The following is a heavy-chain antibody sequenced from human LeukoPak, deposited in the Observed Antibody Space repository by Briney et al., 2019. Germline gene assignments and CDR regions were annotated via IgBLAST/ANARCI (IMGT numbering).Heavy chain of an antibody. CDR2: ISSSGSTI. Sequence: GGSLRLSCAASGFTFSSYEMSWVRQAPGKGLEWVSYISSSGSTIYYADSVKGRFTISRDNAKNSLYLQMNSLRAEDTAVYYCARLEVITSIDYWGQGTLVTVSS. J-gene: IGHJ4*02. V-gene: IGHV3-48*03. CDR1: GFTFSSYE. D-gene: IGHD3-22*01. CDR3: ARLEVITSIDY.